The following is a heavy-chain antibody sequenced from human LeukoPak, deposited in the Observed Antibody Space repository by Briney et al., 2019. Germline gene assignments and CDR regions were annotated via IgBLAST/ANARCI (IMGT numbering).Heavy chain of an antibody. CDR1: GYTFTSYG. CDR3: ARERGDCSSTSCSGAFDI. Sequence: ASVKVSCKASGYTFTSYGISWVRQAPGQGLEWIGWISAYNGNTNYAQKLQGRVTMTTDTSTSTAYMELRSLRSDDTAVYYCARERGDCSSTSCSGAFDIWGQGTMVTVSS. J-gene: IGHJ3*02. V-gene: IGHV1-18*01. D-gene: IGHD2-2*01. CDR2: ISAYNGNT.